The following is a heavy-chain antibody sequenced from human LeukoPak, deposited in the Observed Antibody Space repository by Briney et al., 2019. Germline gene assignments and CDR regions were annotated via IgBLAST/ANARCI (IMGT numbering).Heavy chain of an antibody. J-gene: IGHJ6*03. CDR1: GGSISYY. D-gene: IGHD1-26*01. V-gene: IGHV4-39*01. CDR2: IFCSGTT. CDR3: ARHLVGYYYMDV. Sequence: SETLSLTCTVSGGSISYYWGWIRQPPGKGLEWIGSIFCSGTTYYNPSLKSRVTISVDTSKNQFSLKLSSVTAADTAVYYCARHLVGYYYMDVWGKGTTVTVSS.